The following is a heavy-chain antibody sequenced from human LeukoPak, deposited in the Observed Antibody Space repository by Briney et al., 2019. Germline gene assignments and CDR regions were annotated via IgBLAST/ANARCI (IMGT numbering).Heavy chain of an antibody. D-gene: IGHD4-11*01. J-gene: IGHJ4*02. CDR1: GFTFSNYS. Sequence: GGSLRLSCAASGFTFSNYSMNWVRQAPGKGLDWVSSISSSSSYIYCADSVKGRLTISRDNAKNSLYLQMNSLTAEDTAVYYCARDRLQYEGTFDYWGQGTLVTVSS. CDR3: ARDRLQYEGTFDY. CDR2: ISSSSSYI. V-gene: IGHV3-21*01.